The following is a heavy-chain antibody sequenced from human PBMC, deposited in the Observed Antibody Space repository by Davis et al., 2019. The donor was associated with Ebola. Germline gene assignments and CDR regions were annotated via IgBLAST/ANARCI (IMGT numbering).Heavy chain of an antibody. V-gene: IGHV4-61*01. CDR2: IYYSGST. CDR3: AREACSGGSCYYYYGMDV. D-gene: IGHD2-15*01. CDR1: GGSVSSGSYY. J-gene: IGHJ6*02. Sequence: GSLRLSCTVSGGSVSSGSYYWSWIWQPPGKGLEWIGYIYYSGSTNYNPSLKSRVTISVDTSKNQFSLKLSSVTAADTAVYYCAREACSGGSCYYYYGMDVWGQGTTVTVSS.